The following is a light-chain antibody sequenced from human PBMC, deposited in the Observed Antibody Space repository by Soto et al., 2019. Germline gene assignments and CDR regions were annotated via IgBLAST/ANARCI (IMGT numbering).Light chain of an antibody. Sequence: DIQMTQSPSSLSASVGDTVTITCRASQSVSIYLNWYQQERGKAPTLLIYAASSLQYEVRSRFSGSGSGTDFTLTISRLQREDFATYYCQQSYRTPLTFGGGTKVEIK. V-gene: IGKV1-39*01. J-gene: IGKJ4*01. CDR3: QQSYRTPLT. CDR2: AAS. CDR1: QSVSIY.